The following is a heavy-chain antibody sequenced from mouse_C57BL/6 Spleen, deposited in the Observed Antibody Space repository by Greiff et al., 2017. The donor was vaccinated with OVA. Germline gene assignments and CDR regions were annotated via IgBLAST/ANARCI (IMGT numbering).Heavy chain of an antibody. J-gene: IGHJ3*01. CDR2: ISDGGSYT. D-gene: IGHD1-1*01. Sequence: EVKVVESGGGLVKPGGSLKLSCAASGFTFSSYAMSWVRQTPEKRLEWVATISDGGSYTYYPDNVKGRFTISRDNAKNNLYLQMSHLKSEDTAMYYCARDRLRSLAYWGQGTLVTVSA. CDR1: GFTFSSYA. CDR3: ARDRLRSLAY. V-gene: IGHV5-4*01.